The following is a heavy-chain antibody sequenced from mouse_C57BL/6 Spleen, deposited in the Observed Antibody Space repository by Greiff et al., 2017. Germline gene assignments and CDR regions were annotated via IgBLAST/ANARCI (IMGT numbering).Heavy chain of an antibody. CDR3: AKGNWDEAWFAY. CDR1: GFSLTSYG. V-gene: IGHV2-3*01. D-gene: IGHD4-1*01. Sequence: VKVVESGPGLVAPSQSLSITCTVSGFSLTSYGVSWVRQPPGKGLEWLGVIWGDGSTNYHSALISRLSISKDNSKSQVFLQLNSLQTDDTATYFCAKGNWDEAWFAYWGQGTLVTVSA. CDR2: IWGDGST. J-gene: IGHJ3*01.